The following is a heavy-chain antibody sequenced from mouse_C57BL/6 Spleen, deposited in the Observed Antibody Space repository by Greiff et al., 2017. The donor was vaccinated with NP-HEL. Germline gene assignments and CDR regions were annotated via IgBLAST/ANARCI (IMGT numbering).Heavy chain of an antibody. CDR3: ARDDYSNYGDFDV. D-gene: IGHD2-5*01. V-gene: IGHV3-6*01. J-gene: IGHJ1*03. Sequence: EVKLQESGPGLVKPSQSLSLTCSVTGYSITSGYYWNWIRQFPGNKLEWMGYISYDGSNNYNPSLKNRISITRDTSKNQFFLKLNSVTTEDTATYYCARDDYSNYGDFDVWGTGTTVTVSS. CDR1: GYSITSGYY. CDR2: ISYDGSN.